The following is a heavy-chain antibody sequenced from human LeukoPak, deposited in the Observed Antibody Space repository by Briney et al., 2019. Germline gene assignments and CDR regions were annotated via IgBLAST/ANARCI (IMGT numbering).Heavy chain of an antibody. V-gene: IGHV3-21*01. CDR3: AIGSSTHGEYYFDS. Sequence: GGSLRLSCAASGFTFSSYNMNWVRQAPGKGLEWVSSISSRSSYIYYADSVKGRFTISRDNAKNSLYLQMNSLRAEATAVYCSAIGSSTHGEYYFDSWGQGTLVTVSS. D-gene: IGHD2-2*01. CDR2: ISSRSSYI. CDR1: GFTFSSYN. J-gene: IGHJ4*02.